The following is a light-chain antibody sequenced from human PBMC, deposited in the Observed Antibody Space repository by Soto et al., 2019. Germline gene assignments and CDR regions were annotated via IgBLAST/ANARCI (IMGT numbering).Light chain of an antibody. V-gene: IGKV1-33*01. Sequence: SQLNQSPSSLSASVGDRVTITCQASQDIMKSLNWYLQTLGKAPKLLIYDVSKMGTGTSPRFNGRDSGTDCTLTVSRRRPEDVGEYFCPQYRAPHRPFPFSPGT. CDR2: DVS. CDR1: QDIMKS. CDR3: PQYRAPHRPFP. J-gene: IGKJ3*01.